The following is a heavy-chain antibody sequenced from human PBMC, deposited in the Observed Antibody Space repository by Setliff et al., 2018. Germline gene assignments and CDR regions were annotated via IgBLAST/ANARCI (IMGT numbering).Heavy chain of an antibody. D-gene: IGHD4-17*01. CDR1: GFTFSSYW. CDR3: ARSLRLSLHNPPDY. V-gene: IGHV3-7*03. Sequence: PGGSLRLSCAASGFTFSSYWMSWVRQAPGKGLEWVANIKQDGSEKYYVDSVKGRFTISRDNAKNSLYLQMNSLRAEDTAVYYCARSLRLSLHNPPDYWGQGTLVTVSS. J-gene: IGHJ4*02. CDR2: IKQDGSEK.